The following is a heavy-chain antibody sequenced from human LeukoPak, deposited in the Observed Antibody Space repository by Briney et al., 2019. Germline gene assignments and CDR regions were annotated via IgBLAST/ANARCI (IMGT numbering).Heavy chain of an antibody. D-gene: IGHD5-12*01. J-gene: IGHJ4*02. V-gene: IGHV3-9*01. Sequence: GGSLRLSCAASGFTFDDYAMHWVRQAPGKGLEWVSGISWNSGSIGYADSVKGRFTISRDNAKNSLYLQMNSLRAEDTALYYCAKGSGYDLGSGFDYWGQGTLVTVSS. CDR1: GFTFDDYA. CDR3: AKGSGYDLGSGFDY. CDR2: ISWNSGSI.